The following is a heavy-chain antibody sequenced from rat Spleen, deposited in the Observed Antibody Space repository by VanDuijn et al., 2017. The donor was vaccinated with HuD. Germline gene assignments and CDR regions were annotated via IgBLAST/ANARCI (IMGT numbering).Heavy chain of an antibody. Sequence: VRLQESGPGLVQSSQTLSLTCTVSGFSITSYHISWFRQPPGKGLEWMGVIWIDGNTGYNSPLKSRLSISRDTSKSQVFLKMNSLQTEDTATYYGARDRTGPFDFWGQGVMVTVSS. D-gene: IGHD4-2*01. CDR2: IWIDGNT. CDR3: ARDRTGPFDF. J-gene: IGHJ2*01. V-gene: IGHV2-43*01. CDR1: GFSITSYH.